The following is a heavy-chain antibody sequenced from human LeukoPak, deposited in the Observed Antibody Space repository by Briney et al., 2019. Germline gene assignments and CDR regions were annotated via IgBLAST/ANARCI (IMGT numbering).Heavy chain of an antibody. CDR1: GGSISSYY. Sequence: SETLSLTCTVSGGSISSYYWSWIRQPPGKGLEWIGYIYYSGSTNYNPSLKSRVTISVDTSKNQFSLKLSSVTAADTAVYYCARMTGTRQNWFDPWGQGTLVTVSS. CDR3: ARMTGTRQNWFDP. CDR2: IYYSGST. D-gene: IGHD1-1*01. V-gene: IGHV4-59*01. J-gene: IGHJ5*02.